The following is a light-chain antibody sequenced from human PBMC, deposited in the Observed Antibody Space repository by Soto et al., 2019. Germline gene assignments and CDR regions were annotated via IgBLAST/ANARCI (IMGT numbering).Light chain of an antibody. CDR3: QQYNNWPST. CDR2: GVS. J-gene: IGKJ2*02. Sequence: EIVMTQSPATLSVSPGERATLSCRASQSVSSKLAWFQQKPGQAPSLLIYGVSTRATGVPVRFSGSGSGTEFTLTINSLQSEDFGVYYCQQYNNWPSTFGQGTKVDIK. V-gene: IGKV3-15*01. CDR1: QSVSSK.